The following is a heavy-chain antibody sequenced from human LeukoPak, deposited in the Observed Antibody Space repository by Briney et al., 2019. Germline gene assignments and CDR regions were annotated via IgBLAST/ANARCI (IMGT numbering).Heavy chain of an antibody. CDR1: GYTFTSYG. Sequence: GASVKVSCKASGYTFTSYGISWVQQAPGQGLEWMGWISAYNGNTNYAQKLQGRVTMTTDTSTSTAYMELRSLRSDDTAVYYCARDLDPYGSGSYNYWGQGTLVTVSS. CDR2: ISAYNGNT. V-gene: IGHV1-18*01. D-gene: IGHD3-10*01. CDR3: ARDLDPYGSGSYNY. J-gene: IGHJ4*02.